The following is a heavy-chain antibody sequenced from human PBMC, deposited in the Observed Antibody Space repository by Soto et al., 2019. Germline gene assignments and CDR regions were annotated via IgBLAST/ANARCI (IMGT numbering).Heavy chain of an antibody. D-gene: IGHD2-15*01. J-gene: IGHJ5*02. Sequence: ASVKVSCKASGYTYNRYTMNWVRKVPRQRLERMEWSNPDHGNTKSSQKFQDRVIITRDTSASTAYMDLSSLRSEDTAVYYCARGIATGQFDPWGQGTLVTVSS. CDR2: SNPDHGNT. CDR1: GYTYNRYT. V-gene: IGHV1-3*01. CDR3: ARGIATGQFDP.